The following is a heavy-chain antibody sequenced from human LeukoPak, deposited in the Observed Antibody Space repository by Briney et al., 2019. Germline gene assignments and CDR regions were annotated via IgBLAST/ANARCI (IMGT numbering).Heavy chain of an antibody. CDR1: GGTFSSYA. D-gene: IGHD5-24*01. CDR3: ARVEMATIRSRPPKFDY. CDR2: IIPILGIA. J-gene: IGHJ4*02. V-gene: IGHV1-69*04. Sequence: GASVKVSCKASGGTFSSYAISWVRQAPGQGLEWMGRIIPILGIANYAQKFQGRVTITADKSTSTAYMELSSLRSEDTAVYYCARVEMATIRSRPPKFDYWGQGTLVTVSS.